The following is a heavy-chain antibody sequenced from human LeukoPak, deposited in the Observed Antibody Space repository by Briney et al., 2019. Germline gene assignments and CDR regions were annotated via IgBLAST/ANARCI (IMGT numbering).Heavy chain of an antibody. CDR2: ISGNGANT. CDR3: ARGPRYYDSSGYYGSFDY. Sequence: GGSLRLSCAASGFTFSTYAMSWVSQAPGKGLEWVSTISGNGANTYYADSVRGRFTISRNNSNNTLYLHKSSLRSEDTAVYYCARGPRYYDSSGYYGSFDYWGQGTLVTVSS. V-gene: IGHV3-23*01. D-gene: IGHD3-22*01. J-gene: IGHJ4*02. CDR1: GFTFSTYA.